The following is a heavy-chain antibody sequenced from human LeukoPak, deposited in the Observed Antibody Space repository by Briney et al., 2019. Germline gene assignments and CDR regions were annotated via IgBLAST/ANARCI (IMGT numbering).Heavy chain of an antibody. CDR1: GFTFSSYA. CDR3: ARGGLYYYDSSGYYRERRAFDI. D-gene: IGHD3-22*01. Sequence: GGSLRLSCAASGFTFSSYAMHWVRQAPGKGLEYFSAISSNGGSTYYANSVTGRFTISRDNSKNTLYLQMGSLRAEDTAVYYCARGGLYYYDSSGYYRERRAFDIWGQGTMVTVSS. J-gene: IGHJ3*02. CDR2: ISSNGGST. V-gene: IGHV3-64*01.